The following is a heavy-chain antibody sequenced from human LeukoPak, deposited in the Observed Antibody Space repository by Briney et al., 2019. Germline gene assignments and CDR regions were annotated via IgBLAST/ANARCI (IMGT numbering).Heavy chain of an antibody. J-gene: IGHJ4*02. Sequence: GGSLRLSCAASGFTFSSYSMNWVRQAPGKGLEWVSSISSSSSYIYYADSVKGRFTISRDNAKNSLYLQMNSLRAEDTAVYYCASYLYWWSDLGYWGQGTLVTVSS. CDR3: ASYLYWWSDLGY. V-gene: IGHV3-21*01. CDR1: GFTFSSYS. D-gene: IGHD2-8*02. CDR2: ISSSSSYI.